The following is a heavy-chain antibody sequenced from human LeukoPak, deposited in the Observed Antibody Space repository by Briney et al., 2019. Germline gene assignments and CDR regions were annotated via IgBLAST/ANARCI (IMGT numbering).Heavy chain of an antibody. Sequence: PSETLSLTCTVSGYSISSGYYWGWIRQPPGKGLEWIGEINHSGSTNYNPSLKSRVTISVDTSKNQFSLKLSSVTAADTAVYYCARGRDHYYDSSGYANYYYYYYMDVWGKGTTVTVSS. V-gene: IGHV4-38-2*02. CDR1: GYSISSGYY. J-gene: IGHJ6*03. D-gene: IGHD3-22*01. CDR2: INHSGST. CDR3: ARGRDHYYDSSGYANYYYYYYMDV.